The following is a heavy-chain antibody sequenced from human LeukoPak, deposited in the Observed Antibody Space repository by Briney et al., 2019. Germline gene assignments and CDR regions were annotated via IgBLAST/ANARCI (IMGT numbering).Heavy chain of an antibody. CDR3: AKDREYSGYDSSDY. CDR2: ISGSGGST. Sequence: GGSLRLSCAASGSTFSNYGMNWVRQAPGKGLEWVSAISGSGGSTDYADSVKGRFTISRDNSKNTLYLQMNSLRAEDTALYYCAKDREYSGYDSSDYWGQGTLVTVSS. CDR1: GSTFSNYG. D-gene: IGHD5-12*01. V-gene: IGHV3-23*01. J-gene: IGHJ4*02.